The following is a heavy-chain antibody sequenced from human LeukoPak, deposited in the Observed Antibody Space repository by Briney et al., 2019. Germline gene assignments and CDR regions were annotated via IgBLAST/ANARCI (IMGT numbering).Heavy chain of an antibody. J-gene: IGHJ4*02. V-gene: IGHV3-23*01. CDR2: ISGCGGGT. CDR3: AKWAVGYRSSTSCYYDY. CDR1: GFTFSSYA. D-gene: IGHD2-2*01. Sequence: GGSLRLSCAASGFTFSSYAMSWVRQAPGKGLEWVSAISGCGGGTYYADSVKGRFTISRDNSKNTLYLQMNSLRAEDTAVYYCAKWAVGYRSSTSCYYDYWGQGTLVTVSS.